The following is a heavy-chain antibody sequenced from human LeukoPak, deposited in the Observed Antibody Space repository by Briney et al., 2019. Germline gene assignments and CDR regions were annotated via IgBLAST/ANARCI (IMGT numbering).Heavy chain of an antibody. Sequence: GVSVKVSCKASGYTFTSYGISWVRQAPGQGLEWMGWISAYNGNTNYAQKLQGRVTMTTDTSTSTAYMELRSLRSDDTAVYYCARGGRITFGGVIAFPLDYWGQGTLVTVSS. CDR3: ARGGRITFGGVIAFPLDY. CDR1: GYTFTSYG. J-gene: IGHJ4*02. CDR2: ISAYNGNT. V-gene: IGHV1-18*01. D-gene: IGHD3-16*02.